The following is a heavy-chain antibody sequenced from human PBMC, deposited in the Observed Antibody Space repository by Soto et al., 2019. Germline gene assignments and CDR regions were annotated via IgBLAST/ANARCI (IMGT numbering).Heavy chain of an antibody. Sequence: EVQLVESGGGLVKPGGCLRLSCAVSGFTVSNAWVNWVRQAPGEGLEWVGRIKSKTDGETTDYAAPVKGRFTISRDDSKNTLYLKMNSRKTEDTAVYYCTPRPVGGGGDYWGQGTLVTVSS. J-gene: IGHJ4*02. CDR2: IKSKTDGETT. V-gene: IGHV3-15*07. D-gene: IGHD3-16*01. CDR1: GFTVSNAW. CDR3: TPRPVGGGGDY.